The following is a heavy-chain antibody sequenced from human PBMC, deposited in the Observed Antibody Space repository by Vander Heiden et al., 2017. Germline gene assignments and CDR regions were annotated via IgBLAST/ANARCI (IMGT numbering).Heavy chain of an antibody. J-gene: IGHJ4*02. D-gene: IGHD3-22*01. CDR3: ARDRGARYYDSSGRVDY. V-gene: IGHV3-21*01. CDR2: IRCSKSYI. Sequence: EVQLVESGGGLVKPGGSLRLSCAASGFTFSSYSMNWVRQAPGEGVGGVSSIRCSKSYIYLAGPVKGRFTIPRKNAKNSLYSQMNSLRGGDKAVDYCARDRGARYYDSSGRVDYWGQGTLVTVSS. CDR1: GFTFSSYS.